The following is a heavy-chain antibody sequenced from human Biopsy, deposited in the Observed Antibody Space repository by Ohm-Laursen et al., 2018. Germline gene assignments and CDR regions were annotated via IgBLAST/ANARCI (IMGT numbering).Heavy chain of an antibody. Sequence: SLRLSCAAPGFTFSSNVMSWVRQAPGKGLEWVAFIFYDGSNTYYADSVKGRFTISRDNSRDTLYLQMSSLRAEDTAVYYCAKDRYNYTPIGGFSMDVWGQGTTVTVSS. J-gene: IGHJ6*02. CDR3: AKDRYNYTPIGGFSMDV. V-gene: IGHV3-30*18. D-gene: IGHD5-18*01. CDR1: GFTFSSNV. CDR2: IFYDGSNT.